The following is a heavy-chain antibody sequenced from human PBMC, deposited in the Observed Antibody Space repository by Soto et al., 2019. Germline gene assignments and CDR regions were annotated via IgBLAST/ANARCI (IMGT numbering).Heavy chain of an antibody. J-gene: IGHJ6*01. CDR2: INPSGGST. D-gene: IGHD6-19*01. CDR1: GYTFTSYY. Sequence: ASVEGYGKGAGYTFTSYYMPWGLQATGQGIECMGIINPSGGSTSYAQKFQGRVTMTRNTSTSIVYMELSSLISEDTAVYYCARDRIAFAGPLYSMDGWGQGTNVTVSS. V-gene: IGHV1-46*01. CDR3: ARDRIAFAGPLYSMDG.